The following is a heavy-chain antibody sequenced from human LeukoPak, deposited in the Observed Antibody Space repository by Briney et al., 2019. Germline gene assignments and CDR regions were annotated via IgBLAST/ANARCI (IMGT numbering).Heavy chain of an antibody. CDR2: FDPEEAKM. Sequence: ASVKVSCKVSGNSLSELSIQGVRQAPGKGLECVGGFDPEEAKMVYAQNFQGRVTVTEDTSTQTAYMELSGLTSGDTAVYYCTTRSGDFWSGFVNWGQGTLVTVSS. V-gene: IGHV1-24*01. CDR3: TTRSGDFWSGFVN. D-gene: IGHD3-3*01. J-gene: IGHJ4*02. CDR1: GNSLSELS.